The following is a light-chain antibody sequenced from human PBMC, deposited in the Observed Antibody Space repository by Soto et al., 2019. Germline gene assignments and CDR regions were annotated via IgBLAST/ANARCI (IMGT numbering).Light chain of an antibody. CDR2: YAS. CDR1: QSVXSSY. CDR3: QQRSNWPRT. Sequence: EIVLTQSPCTLSLSPGERATLSCRASQSVXSSYLAWYQQNPGQAPRLLXDYASSRPTDSPARLSGSGSGTDFTLTISSLEPYDCAVYYCQQRSNWPRTFGQGTRLDIK. V-gene: IGKV3D-20*02. J-gene: IGKJ5*01.